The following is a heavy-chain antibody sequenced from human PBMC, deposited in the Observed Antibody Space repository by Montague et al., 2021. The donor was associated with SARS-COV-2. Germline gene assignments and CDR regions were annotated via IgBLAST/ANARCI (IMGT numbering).Heavy chain of an antibody. V-gene: IGHV1-58*02. CDR1: GFTFTSSA. Sequence: SVKVSCKASGFTFTSSAMQWVRQARGQRLEWIGWIVVGSGNTHYAQKFQERVTITRDMSTSTAYMELSSLRSEDTAVYYCAARGFGESNGDLFDYWGQGTLVTVSS. J-gene: IGHJ4*02. D-gene: IGHD3-10*01. CDR2: IVVGSGNT. CDR3: AARGFGESNGDLFDY.